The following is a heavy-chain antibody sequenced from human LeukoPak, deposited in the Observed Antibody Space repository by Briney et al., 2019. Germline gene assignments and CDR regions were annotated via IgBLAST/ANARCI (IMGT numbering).Heavy chain of an antibody. V-gene: IGHV3-7*01. CDR1: GFTFSNYW. J-gene: IGHJ4*02. D-gene: IGHD6-25*01. Sequence: GGSLRLSCAASGFTFSNYWMSWVRQAPGKGLEWVANIREDGSEKYYVDSVKGQFTISRDNAKNSLFLQMDSLRAEDTAVYYCARQGIAAAGFDYWGQGTLVTVSS. CDR2: IREDGSEK. CDR3: ARQGIAAAGFDY.